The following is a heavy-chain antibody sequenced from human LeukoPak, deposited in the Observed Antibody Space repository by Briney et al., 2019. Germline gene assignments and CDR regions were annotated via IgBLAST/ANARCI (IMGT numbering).Heavy chain of an antibody. D-gene: IGHD3-22*01. CDR3: NTYYYDSSGLYYFDY. CDR2: ISGSGGST. CDR1: GFTFSSYA. Sequence: RGSLRLSCAASGFTFSSYAMSWVRQAPGKGLEWVSAISGSGGSTYYADSVKGRFTISRDNSKNTLYLQMNSLRAEDTAVYYCNTYYYDSSGLYYFDYWGQGTLVTVSS. V-gene: IGHV3-23*01. J-gene: IGHJ4*02.